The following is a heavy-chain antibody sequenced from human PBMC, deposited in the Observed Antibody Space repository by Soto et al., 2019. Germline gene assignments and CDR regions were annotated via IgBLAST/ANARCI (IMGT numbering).Heavy chain of an antibody. J-gene: IGHJ4*02. CDR2: IKQDGSEK. D-gene: IGHD4-17*01. CDR3: ARVTTVWGY. Sequence: EVQLVESGGGLVQPGGSLRLSCAASGFTLSNYWMSWVRQAPGKGLEWVANIKQDGSEKYYVDSVKGRFTISRDNAKNSLYLQMNSLRAEDTAVYYCARVTTVWGYWGQGTLVTVSS. CDR1: GFTLSNYW. V-gene: IGHV3-7*01.